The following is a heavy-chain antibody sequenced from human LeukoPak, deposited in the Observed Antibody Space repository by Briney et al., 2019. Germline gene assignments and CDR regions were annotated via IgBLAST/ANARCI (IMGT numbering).Heavy chain of an antibody. CDR3: GRDRVLTEPTPHYCAMDV. J-gene: IGHJ6*02. D-gene: IGHD1-14*01. Sequence: GGSLRLSCTSSGFTFGKDGVSWVRQAPGKGLEWVGLIRSKTYGGTTEYAASVKGRFTVSRDDSKGVAYLQMNGLESEDTAVYYCGRDRVLTEPTPHYCAMDVWGQGTTVTVSS. V-gene: IGHV3-49*04. CDR2: IRSKTYGGTT. CDR1: GFTFGKDG.